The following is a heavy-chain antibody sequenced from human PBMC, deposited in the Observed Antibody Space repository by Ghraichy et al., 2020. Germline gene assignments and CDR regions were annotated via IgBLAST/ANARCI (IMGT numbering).Heavy chain of an antibody. CDR1: GGSVSGSSYY. CDR3: ARLVLPGYFDY. D-gene: IGHD3-10*01. CDR2: IYYNGNT. V-gene: IGHV4-39*01. Sequence: SETLSLTCTVSGGSVSGSSYYWIWVRQPPGKGLEWLGSIYYNGNTYSNPSLETRLTISAAASKTQFFLTLNSVTATDTALYYCARLVLPGYFDYCGPGALVTVSS. J-gene: IGHJ4*02.